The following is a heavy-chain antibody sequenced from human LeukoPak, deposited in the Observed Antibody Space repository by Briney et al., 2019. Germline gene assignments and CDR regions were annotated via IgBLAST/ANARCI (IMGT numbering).Heavy chain of an antibody. CDR3: ARDSRKGYSYGYRTDAFDI. D-gene: IGHD5-18*01. CDR1: GGSFSGYY. J-gene: IGHJ3*02. Sequence: PSETLSLTCAVYGGSFSGYYWSWIRQPPGKGLEWIGEINHSGSTNYNPSLKSRVTISVDTSKNQFSLKLSSVTAADTAVYYCARDSRKGYSYGYRTDAFDIWGQGTMVTVSS. V-gene: IGHV4-34*01. CDR2: INHSGST.